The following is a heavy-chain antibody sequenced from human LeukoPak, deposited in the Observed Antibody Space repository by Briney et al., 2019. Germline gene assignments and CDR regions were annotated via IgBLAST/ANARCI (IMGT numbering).Heavy chain of an antibody. Sequence: KPSETLSLTCTVSGGSISSGSYYWGWIRQPPGKGLEWIGTIYYSGNTYYNPSPKSRVTMSVDTSKNQFSLKLSSVTAADTAVYYCARRASGSYYDYWGQGTLVTVSS. CDR1: GGSISSGSYY. D-gene: IGHD1-26*01. CDR2: IYYSGNT. J-gene: IGHJ4*02. V-gene: IGHV4-39*01. CDR3: ARRASGSYYDY.